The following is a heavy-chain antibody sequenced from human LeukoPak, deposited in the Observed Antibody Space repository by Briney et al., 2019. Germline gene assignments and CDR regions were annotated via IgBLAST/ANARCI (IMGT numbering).Heavy chain of an antibody. CDR1: EFSFGSYA. D-gene: IGHD1-26*01. J-gene: IGHJ6*03. Sequence: PGGSLRLSCAASEFSFGSYAMSWVRQAPGKGLQWVSGISGSGDSTYYADSVNGRFTISRDNSKNTLYLQMISLRAEDTAVYYCAKGGGSYFRRVTYYYYYMDVWGKGITVTVSS. CDR3: AKGGGSYFRRVTYYYYYMDV. CDR2: ISGSGDST. V-gene: IGHV3-23*01.